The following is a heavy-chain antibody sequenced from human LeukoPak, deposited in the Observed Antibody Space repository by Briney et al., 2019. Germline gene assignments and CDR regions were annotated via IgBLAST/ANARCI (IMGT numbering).Heavy chain of an antibody. J-gene: IGHJ3*01. Sequence: PSETLSLTCTVSGDSIISNIYWWDWVRLPPGKGLEWIGATFYTGRTLYNPSIKSRVTISVDTSKNQFSLDLNSATAADTADYYCARRRHNFDFYNVWGQGTRVLVSS. V-gene: IGHV4-39*01. CDR3: ARRRHNFDFYNV. D-gene: IGHD3/OR15-3a*01. CDR1: GDSIISNIYW. CDR2: TFYTGRT.